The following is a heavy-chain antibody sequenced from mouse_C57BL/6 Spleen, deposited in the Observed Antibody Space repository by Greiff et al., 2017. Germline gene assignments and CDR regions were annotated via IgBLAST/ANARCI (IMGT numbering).Heavy chain of an antibody. CDR2: IFPGSGST. V-gene: IGHV1-75*01. Sequence: VQLQQSGPELVKPGASVKISCKASGYTFTDYYINWVKQRPGQGLEWIGWIFPGSGSTYYNEKFKGKATLTVDKSSSTAYMLLGSLTSEDSAVYFCARELDYDYGEYYAMDYWGQGTSVTVSS. CDR1: GYTFTDYY. D-gene: IGHD2-4*01. J-gene: IGHJ4*01. CDR3: ARELDYDYGEYYAMDY.